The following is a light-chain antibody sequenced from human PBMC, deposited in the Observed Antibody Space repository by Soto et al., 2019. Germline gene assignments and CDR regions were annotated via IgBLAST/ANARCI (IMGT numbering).Light chain of an antibody. Sequence: QSVLTQPASVSGSPGQSITISCTGTSSDVGGHNYVSWYQQHPGIAPKLMISEVSNRPSGVSNRFSGSKSGNTASLTISGLQAEDEADYYCSSYTTSSTLVFGGGTKLTVL. CDR2: EVS. CDR1: SSDVGGHNY. J-gene: IGLJ2*01. V-gene: IGLV2-14*01. CDR3: SSYTTSSTLV.